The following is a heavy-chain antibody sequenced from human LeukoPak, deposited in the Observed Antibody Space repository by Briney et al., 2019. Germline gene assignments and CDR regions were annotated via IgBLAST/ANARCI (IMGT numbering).Heavy chain of an antibody. Sequence: PGGSLRLSCAASGFTFSSYAMSWVRQAPGKGLEWVSAISGSGGSTYYADSVKGRFTISRDNSKNTLYLQMNSLRAEDTAVYYCAKSSTGRYYYYYGMDVWGQGTTVTVSS. CDR3: AKSSTGRYYYYYGMDV. CDR2: ISGSGGST. V-gene: IGHV3-23*01. J-gene: IGHJ6*02. CDR1: GFTFSSYA.